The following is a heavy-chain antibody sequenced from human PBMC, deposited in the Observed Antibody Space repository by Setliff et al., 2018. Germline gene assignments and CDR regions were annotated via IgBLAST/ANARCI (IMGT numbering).Heavy chain of an antibody. V-gene: IGHV4-38-2*01. CDR2: IHHRGKA. CDR1: GFSISSGYY. J-gene: IGHJ4*02. Sequence: SETLSLTCAVSGFSISSGYYWGWIRQPPGKGLGWIVNIHHRGKAYYNPSLKSRVTMSVDTSKNHVSLKLSSVTAADTSVYFCARGRNVAARLLDSWGQGTLVTVSS. D-gene: IGHD6-6*01. CDR3: ARGRNVAARLLDS.